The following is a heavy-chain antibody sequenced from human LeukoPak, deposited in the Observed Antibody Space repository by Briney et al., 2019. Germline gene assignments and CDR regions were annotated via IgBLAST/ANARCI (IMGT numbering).Heavy chain of an antibody. V-gene: IGHV4-39*01. D-gene: IGHD5-12*01. Sequence: SETLSLTCTVSGGSISSSSYYWGWIRQPPGKGLEWIGSIYYSGSTYYNPSLKSRVTISVDTSKNQFSLKLSSVTAADTAVYYCASSHGGYVLYWGQGTLVTVSS. CDR2: IYYSGST. CDR1: GGSISSSSYY. CDR3: ASSHGGYVLY. J-gene: IGHJ4*02.